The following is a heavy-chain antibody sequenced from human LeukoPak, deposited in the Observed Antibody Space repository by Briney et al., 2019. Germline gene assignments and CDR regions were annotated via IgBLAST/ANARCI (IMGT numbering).Heavy chain of an antibody. CDR2: ISSSSSYI. CDR3: ARFLKTGYWAQYYYFDL. V-gene: IGHV3-21*01. J-gene: IGHJ2*01. CDR1: GFSFSSFS. D-gene: IGHD3-9*01. Sequence: GGSLRLSCAASGFSFSSFSMHWVRQAPGKGLEWVSSISSSSSYIFYADSVKGRFTISRDNAKNSLYLQMSSLRAEDTAVYYCARFLKTGYWAQYYYFDLWGRGTLVTVSS.